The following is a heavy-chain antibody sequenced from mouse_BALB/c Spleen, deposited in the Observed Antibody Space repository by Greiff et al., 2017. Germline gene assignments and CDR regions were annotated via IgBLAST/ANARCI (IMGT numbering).Heavy chain of an antibody. D-gene: IGHD2-4*01. Sequence: QVHVKQSGAELVKPGASVKLSCKASGYTFTEYIIHWVKQRSGQGLEWIGWFYPGSGSIKYNEKFKDKATLTADKSSSTVYMELSRLTSEDSAVYFCARFDYDDGGYAMDYWGQGTSVTVSS. V-gene: IGHV1-62-2*01. J-gene: IGHJ4*01. CDR2: FYPGSGSI. CDR1: GYTFTEYI. CDR3: ARFDYDDGGYAMDY.